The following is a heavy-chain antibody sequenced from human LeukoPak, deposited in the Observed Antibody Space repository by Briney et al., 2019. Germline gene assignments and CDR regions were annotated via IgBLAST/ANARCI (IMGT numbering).Heavy chain of an antibody. CDR2: INWNGGST. CDR1: GFTFDDYG. Sequence: SGGSLRLSCAASGFTFDDYGMSWVRQAPGKGLEWVSGINWNGGSTGYADSVKGRFTISRDNAKNSLYLQMNSLRAEDTALYHCARGVAYYYYYYMDVWGKGTTVTVSS. CDR3: ARGVAYYYYYYMDV. V-gene: IGHV3-20*01. D-gene: IGHD2-21*01. J-gene: IGHJ6*03.